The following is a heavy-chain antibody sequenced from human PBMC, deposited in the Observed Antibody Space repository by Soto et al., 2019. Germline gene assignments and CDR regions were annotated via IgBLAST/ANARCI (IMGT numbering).Heavy chain of an antibody. J-gene: IGHJ2*01. CDR3: ARGCHSFDR. CDR2: SRNKANSYST. CDR1: GFTFSDHY. Sequence: EVQLVESGGGLVQPGGSLRLSCAASGFTFSDHYMDWVRQGPGKGLEWVGRSRNKANSYSTVYAASVQGRFTVSRGESENSLYLQMDSLKTEDTAVYYCARGCHSFDRWGRGTLVTVSS. V-gene: IGHV3-72*01.